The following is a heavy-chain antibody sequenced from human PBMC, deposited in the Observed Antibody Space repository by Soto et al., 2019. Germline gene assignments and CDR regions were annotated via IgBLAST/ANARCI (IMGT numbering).Heavy chain of an antibody. D-gene: IGHD3-3*01. J-gene: IGHJ5*02. CDR1: GFTFSDYY. CDR2: ISSSGSTI. Sequence: QVQLVESGGGLVKPGGSLRLSCAASGFTFSDYYMSWIRQAPGKGLEWVSYISSSGSTIYYADSVKGRFTISRDNAKNSLYLQMNSLRAEDTAVYYCAVDPRLYYDFWRGPNWFDPWGQGTLVTVSS. V-gene: IGHV3-11*01. CDR3: AVDPRLYYDFWRGPNWFDP.